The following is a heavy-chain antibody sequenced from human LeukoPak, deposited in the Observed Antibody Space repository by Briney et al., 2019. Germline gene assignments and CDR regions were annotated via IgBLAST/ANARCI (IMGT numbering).Heavy chain of an antibody. V-gene: IGHV4-39*01. D-gene: IGHD3-3*01. CDR2: ISYSGTT. J-gene: IGHJ4*02. CDR3: ARRITIFGVVTHPFDY. CDR1: GASISSSRYY. Sequence: SETLSLTCTVSGASISSSRYYWGWIRQPPGKGLEWIGSISYSGTTYYNPSLKSRVTISVDTSRNQFSLKLSSVTAPDTAVYYCARRITIFGVVTHPFDYWGQGTLVTVSS.